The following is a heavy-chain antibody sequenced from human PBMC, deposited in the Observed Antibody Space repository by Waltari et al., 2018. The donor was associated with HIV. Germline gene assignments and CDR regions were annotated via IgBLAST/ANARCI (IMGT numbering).Heavy chain of an antibody. CDR3: ARENILLLFGESYYNYYGMDV. CDR2: IYISGST. V-gene: IGHV4-4*07. J-gene: IGHJ6*02. Sequence: QVQLQESGPGLVKTSETLSLTCTVSGGSLRGYYWRWIRQHAGKGLEWIGQIYISGSTNYNPSLKSRVTMSLDASKNLFSLKMRSVTAADTAVYYCARENILLLFGESYYNYYGMDVWGQGTTVTVSS. CDR1: GGSLRGYY. D-gene: IGHD3-10*01.